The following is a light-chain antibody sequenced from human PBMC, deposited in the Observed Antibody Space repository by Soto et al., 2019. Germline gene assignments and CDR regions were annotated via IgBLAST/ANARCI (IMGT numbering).Light chain of an antibody. J-gene: IGKJ1*01. CDR3: QHYNSYSEA. V-gene: IGKV1-5*03. Sequence: DIQITQSPSTLSASVGDRVTITCRASQSISSLLAWYQQKPGKAPKLLIYKASSLESGVPSRFSGSGSGTEFTLTISSLQPDDFATYYCQHYNSYSEAFGQGTKVDI. CDR1: QSISSL. CDR2: KAS.